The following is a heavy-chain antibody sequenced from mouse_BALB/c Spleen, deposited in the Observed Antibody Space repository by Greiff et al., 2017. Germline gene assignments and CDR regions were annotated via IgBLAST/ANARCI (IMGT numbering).Heavy chain of an antibody. J-gene: IGHJ4*01. CDR2: ISSGSSTI. CDR1: GFTFSSFG. Sequence: EVKLVESGGGLVQPGGSRKLSCAASGFTFSSFGMHWVRQAPEKGLEWVAYISSGSSTIYYADTVKGRFTISRDNPKNTLFLQMTSLRSEDTAMYYCVYGNYAAMDYWGQGTSVTVSS. D-gene: IGHD2-1*01. CDR3: VYGNYAAMDY. V-gene: IGHV5-17*02.